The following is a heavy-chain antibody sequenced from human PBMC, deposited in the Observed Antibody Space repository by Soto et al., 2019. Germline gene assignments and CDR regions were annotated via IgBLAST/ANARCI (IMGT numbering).Heavy chain of an antibody. V-gene: IGHV3-33*01. Sequence: QVQLVESGGGEVQPGGSLRLSCAASGFTFSRHAIQWVRQTPGKGLEWVAGIWYDGSYKYYADSVKGRFTISRDNSKNTVYLQLDSLRAEDTAVFDCARGTTVTDFLMDVWGAVTTVTVSS. CDR3: ARGTTVTDFLMDV. J-gene: IGHJ6*03. CDR1: GFTFSRHA. CDR2: IWYDGSYK. D-gene: IGHD4-4*01.